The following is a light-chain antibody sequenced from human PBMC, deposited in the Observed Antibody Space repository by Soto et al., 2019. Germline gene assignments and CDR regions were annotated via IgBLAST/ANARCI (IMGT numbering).Light chain of an antibody. V-gene: IGKV3-15*01. CDR1: QSVSSN. CDR3: QQFYSTPT. CDR2: DAS. Sequence: EIVLTQSPATLSLSPGERATLSCRASQSVSSNLAWYQQKPGQAPRLLIYDASTRATGIPARFSASGSGTEFTLTISSLQAEDVAVYYCQQFYSTPTFGGGTKVDIK. J-gene: IGKJ4*01.